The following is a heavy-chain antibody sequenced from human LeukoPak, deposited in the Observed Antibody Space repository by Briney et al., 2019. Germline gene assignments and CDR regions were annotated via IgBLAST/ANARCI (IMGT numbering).Heavy chain of an antibody. CDR3: ARSVGTTVTPHFDY. CDR1: GGSISSGGFS. V-gene: IGHV4-31*03. CDR2: IYYSGST. D-gene: IGHD4-17*01. Sequence: SQTLSLTCTVSGGSISSGGFSWNWIRQHPGKGLEWIGYIYYSGSTYCNPSLKSRVTISVDTSKNQFSLKLSSMTAADTAVYYCARSVGTTVTPHFDYWGQGTLVTVSS. J-gene: IGHJ4*02.